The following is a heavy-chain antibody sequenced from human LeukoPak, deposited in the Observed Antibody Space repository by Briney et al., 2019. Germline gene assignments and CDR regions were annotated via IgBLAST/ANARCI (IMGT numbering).Heavy chain of an antibody. CDR3: VKEGTMVPEHY. CDR2: IWGGGDNT. D-gene: IGHD4/OR15-4a*01. Sequence: GGSLRLSCAASGFTFSSYAMSWVRQAPGKGLEWVSGIWGGGDNTDYADSVKGRFTISRDNSKNTLYLQMSSLRADDTAVYYCVKEGTMVPEHYWGQGTLVTVSS. J-gene: IGHJ4*02. V-gene: IGHV3-23*01. CDR1: GFTFSSYA.